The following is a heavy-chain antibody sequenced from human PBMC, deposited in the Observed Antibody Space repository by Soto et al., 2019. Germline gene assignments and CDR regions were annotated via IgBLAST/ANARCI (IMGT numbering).Heavy chain of an antibody. CDR1: GFTFSSYG. D-gene: IGHD3-3*01. Sequence: GGSLRLSCAASGFTFSSYGMSWVRQAPGKGLEWVSGISGSGGSTNYADSVKGRFTISRDNFKNTLYLQMNSLRAEDTAVYYCAKGNDFWSGYPYYYYMDVWGKGTTVTVSS. J-gene: IGHJ6*03. V-gene: IGHV3-23*01. CDR3: AKGNDFWSGYPYYYYMDV. CDR2: ISGSGGST.